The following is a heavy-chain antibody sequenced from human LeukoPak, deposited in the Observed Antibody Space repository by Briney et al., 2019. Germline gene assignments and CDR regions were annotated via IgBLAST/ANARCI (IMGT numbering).Heavy chain of an antibody. CDR1: GHTFTGYY. Sequence: ASVTVSCKASGHTFTGYYMHWVRQAPGQGLEWMGWINPNSGGTNYAQKFQGRVTMTRDTSISTAYMELSRLRSDDTAVYYCARGLTTVTPDEDYMDVWGKGTTVTVSS. CDR2: INPNSGGT. J-gene: IGHJ6*03. D-gene: IGHD4-17*01. CDR3: ARGLTTVTPDEDYMDV. V-gene: IGHV1-2*02.